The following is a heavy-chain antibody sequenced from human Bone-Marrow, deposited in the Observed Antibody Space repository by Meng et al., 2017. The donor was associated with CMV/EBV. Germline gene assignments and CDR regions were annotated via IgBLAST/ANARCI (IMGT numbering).Heavy chain of an antibody. J-gene: IGHJ4*02. Sequence: GGSLRLSCAASGFSFSSYGMQWVRQAPGKGLEWVTFIRNDGSKKYYADSVKGRFTISRDNSKNTLYLQMNSLRAEDTAVYYCARARKTRGIAAAAAVFDYCGQRTLVAVSS. CDR2: IRNDGSKK. CDR3: ARARKTRGIAAAAAVFDY. V-gene: IGHV3-30*02. D-gene: IGHD6-13*01. CDR1: GFSFSSYG.